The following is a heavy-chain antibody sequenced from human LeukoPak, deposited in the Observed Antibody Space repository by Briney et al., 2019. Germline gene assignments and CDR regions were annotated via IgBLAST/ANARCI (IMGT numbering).Heavy chain of an antibody. CDR2: IHSGGST. V-gene: IGHV3-66*01. Sequence: GGSLRLSCAASGFTVSSNFMSWVRQAPGKGLEWVSVIHSGGSTYYADSVKGRFTISRDNSKNTLYLLMNSLRAEDTAVYYCASKIPSSVKYYFDYWGPGTLVTVSS. CDR1: GFTVSSNF. J-gene: IGHJ4*02. D-gene: IGHD3-22*01. CDR3: ASKIPSSVKYYFDY.